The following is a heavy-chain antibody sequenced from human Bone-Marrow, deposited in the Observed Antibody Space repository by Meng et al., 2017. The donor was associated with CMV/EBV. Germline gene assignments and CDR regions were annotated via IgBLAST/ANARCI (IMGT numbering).Heavy chain of an antibody. J-gene: IGHJ2*01. D-gene: IGHD6-19*01. Sequence: AATSTFSKYAKHWVSQAPSKGREGVAVTSNEGSNKCYADSVKGRFTISRDNSKSTLYLQMNSLRPEDTAVYYCARGVGSGVYWYFDLWGRGTLVTVSS. CDR2: TSNEGSNK. CDR1: TSTFSKYA. CDR3: ARGVGSGVYWYFDL. V-gene: IGHV3-30-3*01.